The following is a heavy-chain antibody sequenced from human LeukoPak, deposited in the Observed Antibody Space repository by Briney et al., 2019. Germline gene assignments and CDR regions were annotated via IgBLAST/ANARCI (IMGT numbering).Heavy chain of an antibody. Sequence: GGSLRLSCAASGFTFSSYGMHWVRQAPGKGLEWVAVIWYDGSNKYYADSVKGRFTISRDNSKNTLYLQMNSLRAEDTAVYYCAKAQGYYGSVPDYWGQGTLVTVSS. CDR2: IWYDGSNK. CDR1: GFTFSSYG. D-gene: IGHD3-10*01. CDR3: AKAQGYYGSVPDY. V-gene: IGHV3-33*06. J-gene: IGHJ4*02.